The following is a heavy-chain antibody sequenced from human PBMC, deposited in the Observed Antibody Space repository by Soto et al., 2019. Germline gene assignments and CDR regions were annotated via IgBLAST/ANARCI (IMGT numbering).Heavy chain of an antibody. Sequence: GGSLRLSCAASGFTFSSYWMSWVRQAPGKGLEWVANIKQDGSEKYYVDSVKGRFTISRDNAKNSLYLQMNSLRAEDTAVYYCARDAGPTITMVRGVITRTNYYYMDVWGKGTTVTVSS. J-gene: IGHJ6*03. D-gene: IGHD3-10*01. CDR2: IKQDGSEK. CDR3: ARDAGPTITMVRGVITRTNYYYMDV. CDR1: GFTFSSYW. V-gene: IGHV3-7*01.